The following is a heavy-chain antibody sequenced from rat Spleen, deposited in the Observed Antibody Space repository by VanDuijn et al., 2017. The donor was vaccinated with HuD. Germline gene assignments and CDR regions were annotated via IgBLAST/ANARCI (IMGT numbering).Heavy chain of an antibody. D-gene: IGHD1-4*01. CDR3: ARETGYNSYFDY. CDR1: GFTFSNYD. J-gene: IGHJ2*01. V-gene: IGHV5-25*01. Sequence: EVQLVESGGGLVQPGRSLKLSCAASGFTFSNYDMAWVRQAPTEGLEWVASISAGGGNTYYPDSVKGRFTISRDNAKSALYLQMDSLRSEDTATYYCARETGYNSYFDYWGQGVMVTVSS. CDR2: ISAGGGNT.